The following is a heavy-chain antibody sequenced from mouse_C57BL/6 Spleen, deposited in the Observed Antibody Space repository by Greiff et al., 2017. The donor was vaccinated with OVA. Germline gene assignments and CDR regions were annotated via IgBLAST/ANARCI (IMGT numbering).Heavy chain of an antibody. CDR3: SRVTGTYPFAY. D-gene: IGHD4-1*01. CDR2: ISSGSSTI. Sequence: SGMHWVRQAPEKGLVWVAYISSGSSTIYYADTVKGRFSISRDNAKNTLFLHMTRLRSEDTAMYYCSRVTGTYPFAYWGQGTLVTVSA. J-gene: IGHJ3*01. V-gene: IGHV5-17*01. CDR1: SG.